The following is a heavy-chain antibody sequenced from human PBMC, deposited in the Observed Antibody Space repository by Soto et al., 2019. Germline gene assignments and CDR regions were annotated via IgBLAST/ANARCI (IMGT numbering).Heavy chain of an antibody. CDR3: ARGGHYDGVSYHPVGFDS. CDR1: GFTFSNYW. J-gene: IGHJ4*02. CDR2: LNIDGSTR. Sequence: EVQLVQSGGGLVQPGGSLRLSCSASGFTFSNYWMHWVRQGPGKGLVWVARLNIDGSTRNYADSVKGRFTISRDNAQNTLCLQMNILSAEDTAVYYCARGGHYDGVSYHPVGFDSWGQGTQVTVSS. V-gene: IGHV3-74*01. D-gene: IGHD3-16*01.